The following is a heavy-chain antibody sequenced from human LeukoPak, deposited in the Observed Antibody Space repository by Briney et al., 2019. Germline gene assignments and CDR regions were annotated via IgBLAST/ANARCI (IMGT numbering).Heavy chain of an antibody. CDR1: GYSFTSYW. Sequence: GESLKISCKASGYSFTSYWIGWVRQMPGKGLEWMGIISPGDSDTRYSPSFQGRVTISADKSITTAYLQWNSLQASDTAMYYCARFSGSSFDKNWFDPWGQGTLVTVSS. CDR2: ISPGDSDT. D-gene: IGHD3-10*01. CDR3: ARFSGSSFDKNWFDP. V-gene: IGHV5-51*01. J-gene: IGHJ5*02.